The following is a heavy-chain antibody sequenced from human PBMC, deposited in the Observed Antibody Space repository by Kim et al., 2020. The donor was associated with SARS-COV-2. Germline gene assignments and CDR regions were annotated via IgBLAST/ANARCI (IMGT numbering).Heavy chain of an antibody. CDR3: ATESREVMPDSSGFGY. D-gene: IGHD3-22*01. Sequence: ASVKVSCKVSGYTLTELSMHWVRQAPGKGLEWMGGFDPEDGETIYAQKFQGRVTMTEDTSTDTAYMELSSLRSEDTAVYYCATESREVMPDSSGFGYWGQGTLVTVSS. CDR2: FDPEDGET. V-gene: IGHV1-24*01. J-gene: IGHJ4*02. CDR1: GYTLTELS.